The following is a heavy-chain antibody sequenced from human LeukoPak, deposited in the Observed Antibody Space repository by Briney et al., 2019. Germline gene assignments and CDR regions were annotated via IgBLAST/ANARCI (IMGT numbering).Heavy chain of an antibody. V-gene: IGHV3-21*01. D-gene: IGHD3-3*01. Sequence: GGSLRLSCAASGFTFSSYSMNWVRQAPGKGLEWVSSISSSSSYIYYADSVKGRFTISRDNAKNSLYLQMSSLRAEDTAVYYCARVLRFLEWDYYGMDVWGQGTTVTVSS. CDR1: GFTFSSYS. CDR2: ISSSSSYI. J-gene: IGHJ6*02. CDR3: ARVLRFLEWDYYGMDV.